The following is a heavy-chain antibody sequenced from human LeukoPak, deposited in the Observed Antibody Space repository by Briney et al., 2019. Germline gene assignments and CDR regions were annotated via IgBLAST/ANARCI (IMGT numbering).Heavy chain of an antibody. D-gene: IGHD6-19*01. CDR3: ARSRGAGPGAYFDY. CDR2: ISSSSSYT. Sequence: GGSLRLSCAASGFTFNSYTMYWVRQAPGKGLEWIPYISSSSSYTNYADSVTGRFTISRDNAKNSLYLQMNSLRAEDTAVYYCARSRGAGPGAYFDYWGQGTLVTVSS. V-gene: IGHV3-21*05. J-gene: IGHJ4*02. CDR1: GFTFNSYT.